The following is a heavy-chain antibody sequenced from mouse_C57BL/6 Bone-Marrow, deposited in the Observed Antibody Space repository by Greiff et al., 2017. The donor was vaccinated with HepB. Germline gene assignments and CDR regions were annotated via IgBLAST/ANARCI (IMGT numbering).Heavy chain of an antibody. D-gene: IGHD2-1*01. CDR3: TRYGNYEYFDV. J-gene: IGHJ1*03. CDR1: GYTFTDYE. Sequence: VQLQHSGAELVRPGASVTLSCKASGYTFTDYEMHWVKQTTVHGLEWIGAIDPETGGTAYNQKFKGKAILTADKSSSTAYMELRSLTSEDSAVYYCTRYGNYEYFDVWGTGTTVTVSS. CDR2: IDPETGGT. V-gene: IGHV1-15*01.